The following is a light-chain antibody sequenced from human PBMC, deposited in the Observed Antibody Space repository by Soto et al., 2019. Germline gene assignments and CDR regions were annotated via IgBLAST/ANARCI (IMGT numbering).Light chain of an antibody. CDR2: DAS. CDR1: RDITDY. V-gene: IGKV1-33*01. CDR3: QQFDNVPLT. J-gene: IGKJ4*01. Sequence: DTQMTQSPSSLSASVGDRAAITCQASRDITDYLNRYQQKTGKAPKLLIYDASKLETGVPSRFSGSGSGTDCTLTITRLQPEDIATYYCQQFDNVPLTFGGGTKVDIK.